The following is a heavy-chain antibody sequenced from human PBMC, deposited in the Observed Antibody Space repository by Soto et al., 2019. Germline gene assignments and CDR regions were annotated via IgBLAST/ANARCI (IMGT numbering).Heavy chain of an antibody. CDR3: ARDGQPESNWFDP. D-gene: IGHD1-1*01. J-gene: IGHJ5*02. CDR2: ISSSSSYI. V-gene: IGHV3-21*01. Sequence: EVQLVESGGGLVKPGGSLRLSCAASGFTFSSYSMNWVRQAPGKGLEWVSAISSSSSYIYYADSVKGRFTISRDNAKNSLYLQMNILRAEDTAVYYCARDGQPESNWFDPWGQGTLVTVSS. CDR1: GFTFSSYS.